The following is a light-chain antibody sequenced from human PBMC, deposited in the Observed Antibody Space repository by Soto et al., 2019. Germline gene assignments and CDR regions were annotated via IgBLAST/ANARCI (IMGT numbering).Light chain of an antibody. CDR1: SGDVGGYNF. J-gene: IGLJ3*02. V-gene: IGLV2-11*01. Sequence: QSVLTQPRSVSGSPGQSVTISCTGTSGDVGGYNFVSWYQQYPGKAPKLMIYDVSERPSGVPDRFSASKSGNTASLTISGLQAEDEADYYCCSYAGSYTWVFGGGTKVTVL. CDR3: CSYAGSYTWV. CDR2: DVS.